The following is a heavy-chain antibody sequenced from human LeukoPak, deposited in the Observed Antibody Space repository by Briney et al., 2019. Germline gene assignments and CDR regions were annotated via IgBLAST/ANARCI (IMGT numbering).Heavy chain of an antibody. J-gene: IGHJ4*02. D-gene: IGHD3-3*01. Sequence: KSSETLSLTCTVSGGSISSSSYYWGWIRQPPGKGLEWIGSIYYSGSTYYNPSLKSRVTISVDTSKNQFSLKLSSVTAADTAVYYCARHVSIFGPFGYFDYWGQGTLVTVSS. CDR3: ARHVSIFGPFGYFDY. CDR2: IYYSGST. CDR1: GGSISSSSYY. V-gene: IGHV4-39*01.